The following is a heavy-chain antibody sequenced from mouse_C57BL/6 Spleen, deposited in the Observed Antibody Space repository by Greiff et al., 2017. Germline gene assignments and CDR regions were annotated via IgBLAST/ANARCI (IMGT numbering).Heavy chain of an antibody. Sequence: QVQLQQPGAELVKPGASVKLSCKASGYTFTSYWMQWVKQRPGQGLEWIGAIDPSDSYTNYTQKFKGTVTLTVDTSSSTAYLQHSSLTSEDSAVYDCARPYYYGSSSGFAYWGQGTLVTVSA. J-gene: IGHJ3*01. CDR3: ARPYYYGSSSGFAY. V-gene: IGHV1-50*01. CDR1: GYTFTSYW. D-gene: IGHD1-1*01. CDR2: IDPSDSYT.